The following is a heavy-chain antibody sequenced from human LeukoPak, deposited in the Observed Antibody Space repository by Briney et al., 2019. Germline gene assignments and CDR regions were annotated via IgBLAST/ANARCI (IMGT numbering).Heavy chain of an antibody. Sequence: ASVKVSCKASGYTFTGYYMHWVRQAPGQGLAWMGWINANSGGTNYVQKFQGRVTMTRDTSISTAYMELSRLRSDDTAVYYCARLPDSSGYYYSRHVVYWGQGTLVTVSS. CDR2: INANSGGT. V-gene: IGHV1-2*02. J-gene: IGHJ4*02. CDR1: GYTFTGYY. D-gene: IGHD3-22*01. CDR3: ARLPDSSGYYYSRHVVY.